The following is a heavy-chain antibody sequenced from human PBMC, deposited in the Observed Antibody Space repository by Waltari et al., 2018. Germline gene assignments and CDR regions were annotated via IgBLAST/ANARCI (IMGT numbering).Heavy chain of an antibody. CDR3: ARADFWSGYRPAIYYYYYYMDV. V-gene: IGHV4-34*01. J-gene: IGHJ6*03. Sequence: QVQLQQWGAGLLKPSETLSLTCAAYGGSCSGSYWSWIRQPPGKGRGWIGEINHSGGTNYNPSLKSRVTISVDTSKNQFSLKLSSVTAADTAVYYCARADFWSGYRPAIYYYYYYMDVWGKGTTVTISS. D-gene: IGHD3-3*01. CDR2: INHSGGT. CDR1: GGSCSGSY.